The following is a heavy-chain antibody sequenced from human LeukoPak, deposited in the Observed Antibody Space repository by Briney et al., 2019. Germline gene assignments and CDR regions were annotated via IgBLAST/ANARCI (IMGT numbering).Heavy chain of an antibody. V-gene: IGHV3-48*01. CDR1: GFTFSSYA. D-gene: IGHD3-10*01. J-gene: IGHJ4*02. CDR3: ARFRLSGADY. CDR2: ISSSSSTI. Sequence: GGSLRLSCAASGFTFSSYAMNWVRQAPGKGLEWVSYISSSSSTIYYADSVKGRFTISRDNAKNSLYLQMNSLRAEDTAVYYCARFRLSGADYWGQGTLVTVSS.